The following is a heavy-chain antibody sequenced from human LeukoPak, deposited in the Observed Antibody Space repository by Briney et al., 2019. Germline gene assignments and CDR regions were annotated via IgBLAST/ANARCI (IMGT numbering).Heavy chain of an antibody. V-gene: IGHV3-30*03. CDR3: AGPMVYFDY. J-gene: IGHJ4*02. Sequence: PGGSLRLSCAASGFTFSSYGMHWVRQAPGKGLEWVAVISYDGSNKYYADSVKGRFTISRDNSKNTLYLQMNSLRAEDTAVYYCAGPMVYFDYWGQGTLVTVSS. CDR1: GFTFSSYG. CDR2: ISYDGSNK. D-gene: IGHD3-10*01.